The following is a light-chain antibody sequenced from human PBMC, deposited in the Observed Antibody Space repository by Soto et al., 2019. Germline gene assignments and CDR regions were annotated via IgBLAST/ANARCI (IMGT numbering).Light chain of an antibody. Sequence: IKLSHSPSALSASKRDRVTCTCRASQGISSYLAWYQQKPGKAPKLLIYAASTLQSGVPSRFSGSGSGTDFTLTISSLQPEDFATYYCQQLDSYPITFGQGTRLAI. J-gene: IGKJ5*01. CDR1: QGISSY. CDR3: QQLDSYPIT. V-gene: IGKV1-9*01. CDR2: AAS.